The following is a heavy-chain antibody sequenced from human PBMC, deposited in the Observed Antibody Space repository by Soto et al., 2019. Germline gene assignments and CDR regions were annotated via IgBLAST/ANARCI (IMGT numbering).Heavy chain of an antibody. Sequence: GASVKVSCKVSGYTLTELSMHWVRQAPGKGLEWMGGFDPEDGETIYAQKFQGRVTMTEDTSTDTAYMELSSLRSEDTAVYYCATLVSTTGTFGYWGQGTLVTVSS. D-gene: IGHD1-1*01. J-gene: IGHJ4*02. V-gene: IGHV1-24*01. CDR3: ATLVSTTGTFGY. CDR2: FDPEDGET. CDR1: GYTLTELS.